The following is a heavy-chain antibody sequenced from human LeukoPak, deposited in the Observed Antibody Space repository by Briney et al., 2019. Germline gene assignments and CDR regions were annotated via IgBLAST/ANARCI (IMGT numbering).Heavy chain of an antibody. CDR1: GFTFSSYA. Sequence: GGSLRLSCAASGFTFSSYAMHWVRQAPGKGLEYVPAISSNGGSTYYANSVKGRFTISRDNSKNTLYLQMGSPRAEDMAVYYCARGPIRDYGGNSGDYWGQGTLVTVSS. CDR2: ISSNGGST. J-gene: IGHJ4*02. D-gene: IGHD4-23*01. CDR3: ARGPIRDYGGNSGDY. V-gene: IGHV3-64*01.